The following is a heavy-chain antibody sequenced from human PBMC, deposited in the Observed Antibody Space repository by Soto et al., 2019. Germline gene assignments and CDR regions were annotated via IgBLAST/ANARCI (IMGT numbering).Heavy chain of an antibody. CDR2: IIPIFGTA. CDR3: ASPLADYYDSTYFDY. Sequence: ASVKVSCKASGGTLSSYAISWVRQAPGQGLEWMGGIIPIFGTANYAQKFQGRVTITADESTSTAYMELSSLRSEDTAVYYCASPLADYYDSTYFDYWGQGTLVTVSS. CDR1: GGTLSSYA. V-gene: IGHV1-69*13. D-gene: IGHD3-22*01. J-gene: IGHJ4*02.